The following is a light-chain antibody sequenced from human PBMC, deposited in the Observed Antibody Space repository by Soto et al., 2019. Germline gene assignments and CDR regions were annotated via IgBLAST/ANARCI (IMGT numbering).Light chain of an antibody. CDR1: QSVSRN. V-gene: IGKV3-15*01. Sequence: EIVMTQSPATLSVSPGERATLSCRASQSVSRNLAWYQQKPGQAPRLLIYGASTRATGIPARFSGSGSGTEFTLTISSLQSEDFAVYYCQQYNNWPLTFGQGTKVEI. CDR2: GAS. CDR3: QQYNNWPLT. J-gene: IGKJ1*01.